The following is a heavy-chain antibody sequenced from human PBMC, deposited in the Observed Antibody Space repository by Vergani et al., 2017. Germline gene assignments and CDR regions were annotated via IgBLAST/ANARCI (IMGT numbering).Heavy chain of an antibody. V-gene: IGHV1-2*02. CDR1: GYTFTGYY. CDR2: INPNSGGT. CDR3: AVRGEDCRGGSCYYFDY. Sequence: QVQLVQSGAEVKKPGASVKVSCKASGYTFTGYYMHWVRQAPGQGLEWMGWINPNSGGTNYAQKFQGRVTMTRDTSISTAYMELSRLRSDDTAVYYCAVRGEDCRGGSCYYFDYWGQGTLVTVSS. D-gene: IGHD2-15*01. J-gene: IGHJ4*02.